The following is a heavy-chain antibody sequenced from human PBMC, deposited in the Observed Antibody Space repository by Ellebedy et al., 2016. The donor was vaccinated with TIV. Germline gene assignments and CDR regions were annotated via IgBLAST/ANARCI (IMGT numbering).Heavy chain of an antibody. V-gene: IGHV1-69*04. D-gene: IGHD1-26*01. CDR1: GGTLNHFA. J-gene: IGHJ4*02. CDR2: SVPILGTP. CDR3: ARWAGSSGSFQGPFDY. Sequence: AASVKVSCQASGGTLNHFAINWVRQAPGQGLEWVGRSVPILGTPIYAQTFQGRVTITADKVTCTAYMELSSLRSEDTDVYFCARWAGSSGSFQGPFDYWGQGTLVTVSS.